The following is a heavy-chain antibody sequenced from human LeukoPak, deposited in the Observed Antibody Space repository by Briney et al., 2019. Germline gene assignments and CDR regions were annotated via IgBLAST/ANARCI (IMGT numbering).Heavy chain of an antibody. CDR3: ARSSAYYDFWSGYYNPFDY. V-gene: IGHV1-46*03. D-gene: IGHD3-3*01. CDR1: GYTFTGYY. CDR2: INPSGGST. Sequence: GASVKVSCQASGYTFTGYYMHWVRQAPGQGLEWMGIINPSGGSTSYAQKFQGRVTMTRDTSTSTVYMELSSLRSEDTAVYYCARSSAYYDFWSGYYNPFDYWGQGTLVTVSS. J-gene: IGHJ4*02.